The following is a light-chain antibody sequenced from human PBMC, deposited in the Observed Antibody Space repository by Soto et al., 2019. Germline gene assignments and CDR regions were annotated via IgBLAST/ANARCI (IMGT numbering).Light chain of an antibody. Sequence: ETVMTQSPATLSVSPGARATLSCRASQSVSSNLAWYQQKPGQAPRLLIYGASTRATGIPARFSGSGSGTEFTLTISSLQSEDFAVYYCQQYNDWPPLTFGGGTKVEI. CDR2: GAS. J-gene: IGKJ4*01. CDR1: QSVSSN. CDR3: QQYNDWPPLT. V-gene: IGKV3-15*01.